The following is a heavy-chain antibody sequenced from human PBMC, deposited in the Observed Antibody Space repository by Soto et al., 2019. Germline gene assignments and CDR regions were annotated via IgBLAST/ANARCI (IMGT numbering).Heavy chain of an antibody. J-gene: IGHJ6*02. CDR2: ISSDGTTR. CDR3: ATDPTPFAGPSRVYYGLDV. Sequence: QVRLEESGGGVVQPGRSLRLSCAASGFIFPNFAFPWIRQAQGKGLEWVAGISSDGTTRYYADSVKGRFSISRDNFKDTLFLQTNTLRPKDTAVYYCATDPTPFAGPSRVYYGLDVWGQGTTVTVSS. V-gene: IGHV3-30-3*01. CDR1: GFIFPNFA.